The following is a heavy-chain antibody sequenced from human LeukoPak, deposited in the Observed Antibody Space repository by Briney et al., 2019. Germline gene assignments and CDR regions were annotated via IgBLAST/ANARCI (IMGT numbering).Heavy chain of an antibody. V-gene: IGHV4-34*01. CDR3: ARRLFPSNGSGSYFDY. D-gene: IGHD3-10*01. J-gene: IGHJ4*02. Sequence: PSETLSLTCAVYGGSFSGYYWSWIRQPPGKGLEWIGEINHSGSTNYNPSLKSRVTISVDTSKNQFSLKLSSVTAADTAVYYCARRLFPSNGSGSYFDYWGQGTLVTVSS. CDR1: GGSFSGYY. CDR2: INHSGST.